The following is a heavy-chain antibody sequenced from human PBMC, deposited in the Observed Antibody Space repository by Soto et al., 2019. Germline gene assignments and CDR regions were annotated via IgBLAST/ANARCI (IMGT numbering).Heavy chain of an antibody. CDR3: AKDSISYNGIYDAFDV. D-gene: IGHD3-3*02. Sequence: VQLLESGGGLVLPGGSLRLSCEASGFTFSNYAMAWVRQTPGEGPEWVSTIGGGDDIFYAESVQGRFIISRDDSRSTMYLQMDNLRVEDTAIYFCAKDSISYNGIYDAFDVWGQGTVVTVSS. V-gene: IGHV3-23*01. CDR2: IGGGDDI. CDR1: GFTFSNYA. J-gene: IGHJ3*01.